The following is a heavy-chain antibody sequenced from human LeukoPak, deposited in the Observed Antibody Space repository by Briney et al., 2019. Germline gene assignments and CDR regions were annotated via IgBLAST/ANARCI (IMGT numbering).Heavy chain of an antibody. D-gene: IGHD3-22*01. CDR2: MNPNSGNT. CDR3: ARGNYYDSSGYYYDAFDI. V-gene: IGHV1-8*03. J-gene: IGHJ3*02. Sequence: ASVKVSCKASGYTFTSYDINWVRQATGQGLEWMGWMNPNSGNTGYVQKFQGRVTINRNTSISTAYMELSSLRSEDTAVYYCARGNYYDSSGYYYDAFDIWGQGTMVTVSS. CDR1: GYTFTSYD.